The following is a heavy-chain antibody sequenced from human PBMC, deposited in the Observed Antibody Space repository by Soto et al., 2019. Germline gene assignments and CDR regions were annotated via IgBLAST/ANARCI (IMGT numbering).Heavy chain of an antibody. CDR2: TRNRGNGYTT. J-gene: IGHJ4*02. CDR1: GFTFSDHY. V-gene: IGHV3-72*01. Sequence: GGSLRLSCAASGFTFSDHYMDWVRQAPGKGLEWVGRTRNRGNGYTTEYAASVKGRFTISRDDSKSSLYLQMNSLRIEDTAVYYCARAAYGSGSYYFDYWGQGTLVTVSS. D-gene: IGHD3-10*01. CDR3: ARAAYGSGSYYFDY.